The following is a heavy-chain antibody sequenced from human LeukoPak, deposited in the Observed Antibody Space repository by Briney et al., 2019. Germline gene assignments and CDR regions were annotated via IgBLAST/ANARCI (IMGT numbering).Heavy chain of an antibody. CDR2: IYYSGST. CDR1: GGSISSYY. J-gene: IGHJ4*02. V-gene: IGHV4-59*12. D-gene: IGHD3-22*01. Sequence: PSETLSLTCTVSGGSISSYYWSWIRQPPGKGLEWIGYIYYSGSTNYNPSLKSRVTISVDTSKNQFSLKLSSVTAADTAVYYCAREAQTYYYDSSGYLIAINGFDYWGQGTLVTVSS. CDR3: AREAQTYYYDSSGYLIAINGFDY.